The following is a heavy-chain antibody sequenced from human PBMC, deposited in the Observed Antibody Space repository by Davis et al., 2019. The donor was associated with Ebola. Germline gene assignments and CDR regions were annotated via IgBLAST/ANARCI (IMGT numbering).Heavy chain of an antibody. D-gene: IGHD5-12*01. V-gene: IGHV3-23*01. Sequence: GESLKISCTASGFTFSSYGMNWVRQAPGKGLEWVSGITNGGASTSSADSVKGRFTTSRDNSKSTLYLQMNRLRAEDTAIYYCAKGGGSSGYDGWWYFDLWGRGTLVTVSS. CDR1: GFTFSSYG. CDR2: ITNGGAST. CDR3: AKGGGSSGYDGWWYFDL. J-gene: IGHJ2*01.